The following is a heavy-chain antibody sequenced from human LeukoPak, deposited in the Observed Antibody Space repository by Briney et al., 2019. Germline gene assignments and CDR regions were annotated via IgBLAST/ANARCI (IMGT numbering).Heavy chain of an antibody. CDR3: ARHNGFGKVATRKAHFYYYYMDV. CDR1: GGSISSSSYY. CDR2: IYYSGST. V-gene: IGHV4-39*01. Sequence: PSETLSPTCTVSGGSISSSSYYWGWIRQPPGKGLEWIGSIYYSGSTYYNPSLKSRVTISVDTSTNQFSLKLSSVTAADTAVYYCARHNGFGKVATRKAHFYYYYMDVWGKGRTVTVSS. J-gene: IGHJ6*03. D-gene: IGHD5-24*01.